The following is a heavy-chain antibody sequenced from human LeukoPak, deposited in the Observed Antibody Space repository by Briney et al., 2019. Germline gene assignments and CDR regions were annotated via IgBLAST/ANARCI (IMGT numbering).Heavy chain of an antibody. D-gene: IGHD3-16*01. CDR1: GGSISSSSYY. CDR3: ARKLDYADPFY. Sequence: SETLSLTCTVSGGSISSSSYYWGWIRQPPGKGLEWIGSIYYSGSTYYNPSLKSRVTISVDTSNNQFSLKLSSVTAADTAVYYCARKLDYADPFYWGQGTLVTVSS. J-gene: IGHJ4*02. CDR2: IYYSGST. V-gene: IGHV4-39*01.